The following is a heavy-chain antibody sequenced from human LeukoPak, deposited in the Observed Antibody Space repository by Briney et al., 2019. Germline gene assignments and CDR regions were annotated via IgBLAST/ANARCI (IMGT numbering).Heavy chain of an antibody. CDR3: ARAVIVVAAATQRNWFDP. Sequence: SETLSLTCAVYGGSFSGYYWSWIRQPPGKALEWIIEINHSGSTNYNPSLKSRVTISVDTSKNQFSLKLSSVTAADTAIYYCARAVIVVAAATQRNWFDPWGQGTLVTVSS. V-gene: IGHV4-34*01. CDR2: INHSGST. J-gene: IGHJ5*02. D-gene: IGHD2-15*01. CDR1: GGSFSGYY.